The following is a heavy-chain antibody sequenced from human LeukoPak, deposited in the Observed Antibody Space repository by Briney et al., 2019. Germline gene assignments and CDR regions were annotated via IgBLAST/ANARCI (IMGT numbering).Heavy chain of an antibody. V-gene: IGHV3-7*01. CDR3: AREEEPAAIPYYYYGMDV. Sequence: GGSLRLSCAASGFTFSSYWMSWVRQAPGKGLEWVANIKQDGSEKYYVDSVKGRFTISRDNAKNSLYLQMNSLRAEDTAVYYCAREEEPAAIPYYYYGMDVWGQGTTVTVSS. CDR2: IKQDGSEK. J-gene: IGHJ6*02. D-gene: IGHD2-2*02. CDR1: GFTFSSYW.